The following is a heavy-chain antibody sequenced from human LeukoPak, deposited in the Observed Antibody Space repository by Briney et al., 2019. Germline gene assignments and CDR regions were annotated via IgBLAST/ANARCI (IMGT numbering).Heavy chain of an antibody. Sequence: GGSLRLSSAASGFTVSSNYMSWVRQAPGKGLEWVSVIYSGGSTYYADSVKGRFTISRDNSKNTLYLQMNSLRAEDTAVYYCAREDVVVPAAMPDYYYYYGMDVWGQGTTVTVSS. CDR2: IYSGGST. CDR3: AREDVVVPAAMPDYYYYYGMDV. J-gene: IGHJ6*02. CDR1: GFTVSSNY. V-gene: IGHV3-53*01. D-gene: IGHD2-2*01.